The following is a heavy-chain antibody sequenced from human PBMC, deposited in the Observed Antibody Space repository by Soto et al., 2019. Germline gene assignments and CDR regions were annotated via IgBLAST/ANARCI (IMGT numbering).Heavy chain of an antibody. Sequence: GGSLRLSCAASGFTFISYGMHWVRQAPGKGLEWVAVIWYDGSNKYYADSVKGRFTISRDNSKNTLYLQMNSLRAEDTAVYYCARDGTEYSSSYDAFDIWGQGTMVTVSS. V-gene: IGHV3-33*01. J-gene: IGHJ3*02. CDR1: GFTFISYG. CDR3: ARDGTEYSSSYDAFDI. D-gene: IGHD6-6*01. CDR2: IWYDGSNK.